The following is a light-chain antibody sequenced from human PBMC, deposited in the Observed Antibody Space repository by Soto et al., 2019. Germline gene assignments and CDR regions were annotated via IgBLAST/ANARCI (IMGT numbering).Light chain of an antibody. Sequence: DIQMTQSHSTLSASVGYRVTITCRASQSVSSWLAWYQQNPGKAPNLLIYAASSLKSGVPSRFSGSGSGTEFTLTISSLQPDDFATYCCQQYHSYPYTFGQGTKLEIK. CDR2: AAS. J-gene: IGKJ2*01. V-gene: IGKV1-5*01. CDR3: QQYHSYPYT. CDR1: QSVSSW.